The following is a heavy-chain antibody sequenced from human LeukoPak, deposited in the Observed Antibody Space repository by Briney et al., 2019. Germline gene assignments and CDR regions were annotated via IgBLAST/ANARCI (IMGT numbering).Heavy chain of an antibody. CDR1: GFTFSSYA. V-gene: IGHV3-30-3*01. D-gene: IGHD6-6*01. J-gene: IGHJ6*02. CDR2: ISYDGSNK. Sequence: GGSLRLSCAASGFTFSSYAMHWVRQAPGKGLEWVAVISYDGSNKYYADSVKGRFTISRDNSKNTLYLQMNSLRAEDTAVYYCARSGYSSSHYYYYYGMDVWGQGTTVTVFS. CDR3: ARSGYSSSHYYYYYGMDV.